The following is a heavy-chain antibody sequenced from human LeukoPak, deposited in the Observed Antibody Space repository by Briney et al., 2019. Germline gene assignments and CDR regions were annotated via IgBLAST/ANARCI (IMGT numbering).Heavy chain of an antibody. CDR2: IWYDGSNK. D-gene: IGHD3-3*01. CDR1: GFTFSSYG. CDR3: AKDYSDSGPSYMDV. J-gene: IGHJ6*03. V-gene: IGHV3-33*06. Sequence: GGSLRLSCAASGFTFSSYGMHWVRPAPGKGLEWVAVIWYDGSNKYYADSVKGRFTISRDNSKNTLYLQMNSLRAEDTAAYYCAKDYSDSGPSYMDVWGKGTTVTVSS.